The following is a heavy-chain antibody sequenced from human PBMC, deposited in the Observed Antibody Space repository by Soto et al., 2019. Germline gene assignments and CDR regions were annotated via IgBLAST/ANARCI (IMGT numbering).Heavy chain of an antibody. CDR2: IYYSGST. D-gene: IGHD5-18*01. V-gene: IGHV4-39*01. CDR3: ACIFSGGYGYGFYYYGMDV. CDR1: GGSISSSSYY. Sequence: SETLSLTCTVSGGSISSSSYYWGWIRQPPGKGLEWIGSIYYSGSTYYNPSLKSRVTISVDTSKNKFSLKLSSVTAADMAVYYCACIFSGGYGYGFYYYGMDVWGQGTTVTVSS. J-gene: IGHJ6*02.